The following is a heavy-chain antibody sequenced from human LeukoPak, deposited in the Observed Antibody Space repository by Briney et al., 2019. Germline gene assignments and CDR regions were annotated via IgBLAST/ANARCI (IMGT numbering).Heavy chain of an antibody. V-gene: IGHV4-30-2*01. CDR1: GGSISSGGYS. Sequence: SETLSLTCAVSGGSISSGGYSWSWIRQPPGKGLEWIGYIYHSGSTYYNPSLKSRVTISVDRSKNQFSLKLSSVTAADTAVYYYARGLDSSSWLDYWGQGTLVTVSS. CDR2: IYHSGST. CDR3: ARGLDSSSWLDY. J-gene: IGHJ4*02. D-gene: IGHD6-13*01.